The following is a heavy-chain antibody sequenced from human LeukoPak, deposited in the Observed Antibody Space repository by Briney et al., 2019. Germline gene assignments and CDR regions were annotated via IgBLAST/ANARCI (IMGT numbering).Heavy chain of an antibody. CDR2: IYSGGSAFIYSGDST. J-gene: IGHJ4*02. CDR1: GFTVSSNY. D-gene: IGHD1-1*01. Sequence: PGGSVRLSCAASGFTVSSNYMSWVRQAPGKGREWISLIYSGGSAFIYSGDSTYYADSVKGRFTIPRDNAKNSLYLQMNNLRAEDTAMYYCAKEEWYSFDNWGQGYLVTVSS. V-gene: IGHV3-53*01. CDR3: AKEEWYSFDN.